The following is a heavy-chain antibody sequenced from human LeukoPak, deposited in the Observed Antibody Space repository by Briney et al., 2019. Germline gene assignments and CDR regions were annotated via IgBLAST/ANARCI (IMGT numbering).Heavy chain of an antibody. D-gene: IGHD5-18*01. J-gene: IGHJ4*02. CDR3: ARDRGWAGYSYGFYY. V-gene: IGHV4-59*01. CDR1: GGSISSSY. CDR2: IYYSGTT. Sequence: SETLSLTCTVSGGSISSSYWSWIRQPPGKGLEWIGYIYYSGTTDYNPSLRSRVTISVDTPKNQFSLKLSSVTAADTAVYYCARDRGWAGYSYGFYYWGQGTLVTVSS.